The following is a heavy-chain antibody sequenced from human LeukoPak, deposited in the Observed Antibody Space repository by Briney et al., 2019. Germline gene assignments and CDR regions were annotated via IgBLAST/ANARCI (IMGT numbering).Heavy chain of an antibody. CDR3: ARRFLRYTDWFDP. V-gene: IGHV4-31*03. Sequence: SQTLSLTCTVSGGSISSGGYYWSWIRQHPGKGLEWIGYIYYSGSTYHNPSLKSRVTISVDTSKNQFSLKLSSVTAADTAVYYCARRFLRYTDWFDPWGQGTLVTVSS. CDR2: IYYSGST. D-gene: IGHD1-1*01. CDR1: GGSISSGGYY. J-gene: IGHJ5*02.